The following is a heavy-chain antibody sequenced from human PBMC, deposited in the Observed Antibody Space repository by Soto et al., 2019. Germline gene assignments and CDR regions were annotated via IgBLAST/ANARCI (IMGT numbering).Heavy chain of an antibody. D-gene: IGHD6-6*01. CDR3: ARVAARPAPSLWYFDY. V-gene: IGHV4-31*11. J-gene: IGHJ4*02. Sequence: PSETLSLTCAVYGGSFSGYYWSWIRQHPGKGLEWIGYIYYSGSTYYNPSLKSRVTISVDTSKNQFSLKLSSVTAADTAVYYCARVAARPAPSLWYFDYWGQGTLVTVSS. CDR2: IYYSGST. CDR1: GGSFSGYY.